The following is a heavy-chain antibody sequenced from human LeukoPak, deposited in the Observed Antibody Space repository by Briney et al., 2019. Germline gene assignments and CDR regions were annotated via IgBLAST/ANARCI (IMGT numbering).Heavy chain of an antibody. V-gene: IGHV1-2*02. CDR2: ISPNSGGT. CDR1: GYTFTGYY. CDR3: ARDRCSSTSCYYLYGMDV. D-gene: IGHD2-2*01. Sequence: ASVKVSCKASGYTFTGYYMHWVRQAPGQGLEWMGWISPNSGGTNYAQKFQGRVTMTRDTSISTAYMELSRLRSDDTAVYYCARDRCSSTSCYYLYGMDVWGQGTTVTVSS. J-gene: IGHJ6*02.